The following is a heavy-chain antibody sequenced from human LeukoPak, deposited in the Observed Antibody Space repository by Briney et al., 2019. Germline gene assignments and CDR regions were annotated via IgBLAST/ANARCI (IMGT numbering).Heavy chain of an antibody. CDR3: ARPPDYGGNMGAFDI. J-gene: IGHJ3*02. CDR1: GYSFTSYW. Sequence: GESLKISCKGSGYSFTSYWIGWVRQMPGKGRGWMGIIYPGDSDTRYSPSFQGQVTISADKSISTAYLQWSSLKASDTAMYYCARPPDYGGNMGAFDIWGQGTMVTVSS. D-gene: IGHD4-23*01. V-gene: IGHV5-51*01. CDR2: IYPGDSDT.